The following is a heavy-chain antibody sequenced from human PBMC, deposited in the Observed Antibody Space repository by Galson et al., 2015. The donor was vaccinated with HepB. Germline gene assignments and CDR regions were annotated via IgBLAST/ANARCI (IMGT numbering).Heavy chain of an antibody. CDR2: IRSKANNYAT. CDR3: IRRELGENCYFDL. V-gene: IGHV3-73*01. Sequence: SLRLSCAASGFIFSGSTMHWVRQASGKGLEWVGRIRSKANNYATSYAASVNGRFTISRDDSQNTAYLQMNSLKTEDTAVYYCIRRELGENCYFDLWGRGTLVTVSS. CDR1: GFIFSGST. J-gene: IGHJ2*01. D-gene: IGHD3-16*01.